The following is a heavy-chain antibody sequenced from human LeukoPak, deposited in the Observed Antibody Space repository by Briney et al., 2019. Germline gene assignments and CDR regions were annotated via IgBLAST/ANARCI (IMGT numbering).Heavy chain of an antibody. CDR3: ARAVVVTALVVGFQH. J-gene: IGHJ1*01. CDR1: GFTFSSYS. D-gene: IGHD2-21*02. Sequence: GGSLRLSCAASGFTFSSYSMNWVRQAPGKGLERVSSISSSSSYIYYADSVKGRFTISRDNAKNSLYLQMNSLRAEDTAVYYCARAVVVTALVVGFQHWGQGTLVTVSS. CDR2: ISSSSSYI. V-gene: IGHV3-21*01.